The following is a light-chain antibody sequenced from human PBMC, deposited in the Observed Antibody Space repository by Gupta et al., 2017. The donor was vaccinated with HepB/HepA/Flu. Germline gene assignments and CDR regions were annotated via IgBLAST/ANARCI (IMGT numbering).Light chain of an antibody. V-gene: IGKV3-11*01. J-gene: IGKJ1*01. CDR3: QQRSNWSWT. CDR1: QSVSSY. Sequence: EIVLTQSPATLSLSPGERATLSCRASQSVSSYLAWYQQKPGQAPRLLIYDASNRATGIPARFSGSGYGTDFTLTISSREPEDFAVYYCQQRSNWSWTFGQGTKVEIK. CDR2: DAS.